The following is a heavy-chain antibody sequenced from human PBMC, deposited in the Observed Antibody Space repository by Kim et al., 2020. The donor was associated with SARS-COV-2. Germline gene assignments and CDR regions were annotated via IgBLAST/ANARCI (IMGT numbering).Heavy chain of an antibody. J-gene: IGHJ4*02. V-gene: IGHV4-39*01. CDR2: IYYSGST. CDR1: GGSISSSSYY. Sequence: SETLSLTCTVSGGSISSSSYYWGWIRQPPGKGLEWIGSIYYSGSTYYNPSLKSRVTISVDTSKNQFSLKLSSVTAADTAVYYCARRRYYGSGKELDYWGQGTLVTVSS. CDR3: ARRRYYGSGKELDY. D-gene: IGHD3-10*01.